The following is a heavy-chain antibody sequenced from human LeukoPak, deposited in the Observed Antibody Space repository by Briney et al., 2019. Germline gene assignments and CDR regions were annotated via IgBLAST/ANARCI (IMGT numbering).Heavy chain of an antibody. CDR2: ISWNSGSI. J-gene: IGHJ4*02. V-gene: IGHV3-9*03. CDR3: AKDMGRLWFGEFDY. D-gene: IGHD3-10*01. CDR1: GFTFDDYA. Sequence: GGSLRLSCAASGFTFDDYAMHWVRQAPGKGLEWVSGISWNSGSIGYADSVKGRFTISRDNAKNSLYLQMNSLRAEDMALYYCAKDMGRLWFGEFDYWGQGTLVTVSS.